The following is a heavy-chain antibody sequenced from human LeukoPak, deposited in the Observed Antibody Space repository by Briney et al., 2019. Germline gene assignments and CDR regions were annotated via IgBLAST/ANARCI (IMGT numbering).Heavy chain of an antibody. CDR1: GFIFSTYG. CDR2: ISGSGLNT. Sequence: GGSLRLSCAASGFIFSTYGMTWLRQAPGRGLEWVSGISGSGLNTYYADSVKGRFTSSRDNSKNMLYLQMNSLRAEDTAVYYCAKGGGYGSGTYSEDWGQGILVTVSS. J-gene: IGHJ4*02. D-gene: IGHD3-10*01. V-gene: IGHV3-23*01. CDR3: AKGGGYGSGTYSED.